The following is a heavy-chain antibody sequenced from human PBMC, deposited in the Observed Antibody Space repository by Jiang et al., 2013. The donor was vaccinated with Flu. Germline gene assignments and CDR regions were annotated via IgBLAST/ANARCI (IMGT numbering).Heavy chain of an antibody. Sequence: GLVKPSETLSLTCSVSGASVRSFYWSWIRQSPERGLEWIGYIHHTGSTHYNPSLKSRVSISRDTSKNQISLKLTSVTAADTAVYFCARTFGAASTTDYWGQGTLVTVSS. CDR1: GASVRSFY. J-gene: IGHJ4*02. V-gene: IGHV4-59*02. CDR3: ARTFGAASTTDY. D-gene: IGHD3-3*01. CDR2: IHHTGST.